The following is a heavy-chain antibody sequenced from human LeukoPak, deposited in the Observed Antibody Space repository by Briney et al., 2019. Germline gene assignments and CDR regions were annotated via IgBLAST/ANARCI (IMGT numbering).Heavy chain of an antibody. D-gene: IGHD6-19*01. J-gene: IGHJ4*02. V-gene: IGHV3-23*01. CDR3: AKVISAGTGNYYFDY. CDR1: GFTFSSYA. CDR2: ISGSGGST. Sequence: GGSLRLSCAASGFTFSSYAMSWVRQAPGKGLEWVSAISGSGGSTYYADSVKGRFTISRDNSKNTLYLQMNSLRAEDTAVYYCAKVISAGTGNYYFDYWGQGTLVTVSS.